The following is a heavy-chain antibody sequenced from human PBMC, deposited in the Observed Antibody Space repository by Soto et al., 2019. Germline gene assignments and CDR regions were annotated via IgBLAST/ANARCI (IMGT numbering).Heavy chain of an antibody. CDR2: ISAYDGQT. V-gene: IGHV1-18*01. D-gene: IGHD3-22*01. Sequence: ASVKVSCKASGDGFSNYGFSWVRQAPGQGLERMGWISAYDGQTNYTKKFQGRVTMTTDTSSSTAYMELRSLRSDDTAVYYCASVWYYDSSGYYAFDYWGLGTLVTVSS. CDR3: ASVWYYDSSGYYAFDY. J-gene: IGHJ4*02. CDR1: GDGFSNYG.